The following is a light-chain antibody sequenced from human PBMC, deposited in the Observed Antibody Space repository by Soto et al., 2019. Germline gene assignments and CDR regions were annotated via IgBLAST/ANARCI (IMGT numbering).Light chain of an antibody. CDR2: GAS. Sequence: ELAWTQSPGPLSLSPGYRSTPSCVGGQSVTSTHLAWYQQKPGQAPRLLICGASTRAIAIPARFSGSGSGTEFTLTISSLQSEDFAVYYCQQYNNWPALTFGGGTKVDIK. CDR3: QQYNNWPALT. CDR1: QSVTSTH. V-gene: IGKV3-15*01. J-gene: IGKJ4*01.